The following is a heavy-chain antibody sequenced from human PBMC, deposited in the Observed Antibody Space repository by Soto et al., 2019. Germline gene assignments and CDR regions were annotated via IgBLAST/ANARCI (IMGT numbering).Heavy chain of an antibody. D-gene: IGHD2-2*01. CDR1: GGTFSSYT. CDR2: IIPILGIA. V-gene: IGHV1-69*02. J-gene: IGHJ5*02. Sequence: QVQLVQSGAEVKKPGSSVKVSCKASGGTFSSYTISWVRQAPGQGLEWMGRIIPILGIANYAQKFQGRATTTADKSTSTAYMELSSLRSADTAVYYCARYCSSTSCYGSSWCDPWGQGTLVTVSS. CDR3: ARYCSSTSCYGSSWCDP.